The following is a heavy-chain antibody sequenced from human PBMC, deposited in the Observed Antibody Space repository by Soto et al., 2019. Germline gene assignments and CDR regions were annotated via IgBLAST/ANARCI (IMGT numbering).Heavy chain of an antibody. V-gene: IGHV3-73*01. D-gene: IGHD3-22*01. J-gene: IGHJ4*02. CDR2: IRSKANTYAT. CDR1: GFALSGSA. CDR3: SPATYYYDLSAYYQVK. Sequence: PGGSLRLSCAAAGFALSGSALHWVRQASGKGLEWVGRIRSKANTYATTYAASVEGRFTISRDDSKNMAYLQMNSLKTEDTAVYYCSPATYYYDLSAYYQVKWGQGT.